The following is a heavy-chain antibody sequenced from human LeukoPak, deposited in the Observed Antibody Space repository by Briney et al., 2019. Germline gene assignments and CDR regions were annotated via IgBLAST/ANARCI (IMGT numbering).Heavy chain of an antibody. CDR3: ARRHSRGSGYSDYFDY. D-gene: IGHD3-22*01. Sequence: PSETLSLTCTVSGGSISSGGYYWSWIRQHPGKGLEWIGYIYYSGSTYYNPSLKSRVTISVDTSKNQFSLKLSSVTAADTAVYYCARRHSRGSGYSDYFDYWGQGTLVTVSS. V-gene: IGHV4-30-4*08. CDR1: GGSISSGGYY. CDR2: IYYSGST. J-gene: IGHJ4*02.